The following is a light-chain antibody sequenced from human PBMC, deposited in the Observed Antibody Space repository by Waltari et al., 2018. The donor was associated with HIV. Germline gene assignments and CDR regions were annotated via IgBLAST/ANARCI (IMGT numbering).Light chain of an antibody. CDR3: AAWDDSLNVYL. Sequence: QSELPPPASVSGTPGQTVTFSCSGGRSNIGSTTVNWYRQFPGAAPKLLIYSKSPRHAGVPDRYSGSKSGTSASLAISGLQSGDEADYYCAAWDDSLNVYLFGPGTKATVL. CDR2: SKS. J-gene: IGLJ1*01. V-gene: IGLV1-44*01. CDR1: RSNIGSTT.